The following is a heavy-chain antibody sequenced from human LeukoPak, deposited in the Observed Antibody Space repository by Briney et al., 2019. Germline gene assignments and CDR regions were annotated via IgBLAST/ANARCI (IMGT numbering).Heavy chain of an antibody. Sequence: APVKVSCKASGYTFTSYGISWVRQAPGQGLEWMGWISAYNGNTNYAQKLQGRVTMTTDTSTSTAYMELRSLRSDDTAVYYCAREKRYYYDSSGYSVSFDIWGQGTMVTVSS. V-gene: IGHV1-18*01. CDR3: AREKRYYYDSSGYSVSFDI. CDR1: GYTFTSYG. CDR2: ISAYNGNT. D-gene: IGHD3-22*01. J-gene: IGHJ3*02.